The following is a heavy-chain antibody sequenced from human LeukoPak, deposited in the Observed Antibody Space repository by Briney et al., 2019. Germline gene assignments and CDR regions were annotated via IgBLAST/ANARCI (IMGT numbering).Heavy chain of an antibody. D-gene: IGHD1-26*01. CDR1: GFTFSSYS. V-gene: IGHV3-21*01. CDR2: ICSSSSYI. J-gene: IGHJ3*02. Sequence: GGSLRLSCAASGFTFSSYSMNWVRQAPGRGLEWVSSICSSSSYIYYADSVKGRFTISRDNAKNSLYLQMNSLRAEDTAVYYCARDKSRGRESDAFDIWGQGTMVTVSS. CDR3: ARDKSRGRESDAFDI.